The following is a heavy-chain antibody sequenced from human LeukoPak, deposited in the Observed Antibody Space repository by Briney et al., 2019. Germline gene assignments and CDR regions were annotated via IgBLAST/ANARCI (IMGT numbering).Heavy chain of an antibody. CDR1: GGSFSGYY. CDR2: INHSGGT. D-gene: IGHD3-3*01. J-gene: IGHJ4*02. V-gene: IGHV4-34*01. CDR3: ARGPATLYYDFWSGYFD. Sequence: SETLSLTCAVYGGSFSGYYWSWIRQPPGKGLEWIGEINHSGGTNYNPSLKSRVTISVDTSKNQFPLKLSSVTAADAAVYYCARGPATLYYDFWSGYFDWGQGTLVTVSS.